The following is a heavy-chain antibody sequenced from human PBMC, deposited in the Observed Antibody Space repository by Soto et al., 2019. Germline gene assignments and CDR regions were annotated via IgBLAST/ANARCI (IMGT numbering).Heavy chain of an antibody. V-gene: IGHV3-21*01. CDR2: ISSSSSYI. J-gene: IGHJ6*02. Sequence: SGGSLRLSCAASGFTFSSYSMNWVRQAPGKGLEWVSSISSSSSYIYYADSVKGRFTISRDNAKNSLYLQMNSLRAEDTAVYYCARDLAVSSGYYYYYGMDVWGQGTTVTVSS. D-gene: IGHD5-12*01. CDR3: ARDLAVSSGYYYYYGMDV. CDR1: GFTFSSYS.